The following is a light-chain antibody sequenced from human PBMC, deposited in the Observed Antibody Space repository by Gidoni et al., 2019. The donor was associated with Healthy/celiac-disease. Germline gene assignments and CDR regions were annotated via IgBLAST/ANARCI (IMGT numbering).Light chain of an antibody. J-gene: IGKJ4*01. V-gene: IGKV1-33*01. CDR1: QDISNY. CDR3: QQYDNPLT. Sequence: DIQMTQSPSSLSASVGDRVTITCQASQDISNYLNRYQQKPGKAPKLLIYDASNLETGVPSRFSGSGSGTDFTFTISSLQLEDIATYYCQQYDNPLTFGGGTKVEIK. CDR2: DAS.